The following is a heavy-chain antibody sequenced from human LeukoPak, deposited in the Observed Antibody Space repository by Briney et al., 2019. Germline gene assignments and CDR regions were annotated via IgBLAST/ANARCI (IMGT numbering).Heavy chain of an antibody. D-gene: IGHD1-26*01. V-gene: IGHV3-33*01. CDR3: ARALRRTGGSYYGY. Sequence: GGSLRLSCAASGFTFSSYGMHWVRQAPGKGLEWVAVILSDGSKEFYTDSVKGRFTISRDNSKNTLYLQMNSLRAEDTAVYYCARALRRTGGSYYGYWGQGTLVTVSS. CDR2: ILSDGSKE. CDR1: GFTFSSYG. J-gene: IGHJ4*02.